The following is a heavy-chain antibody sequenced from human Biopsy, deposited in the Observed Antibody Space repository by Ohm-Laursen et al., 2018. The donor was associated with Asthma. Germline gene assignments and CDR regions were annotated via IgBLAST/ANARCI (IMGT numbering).Heavy chain of an antibody. CDR2: ISFDGSNE. CDR1: GFSFSNFG. J-gene: IGHJ4*02. CDR3: AKELFPGWELRRGPDS. V-gene: IGHV3-30*18. Sequence: SLRLSCTAPGFSFSNFGMHWVRQAPGKGLEWVAVISFDGSNEDYADSVKGRFTISRDNSKNTLFLEMNSLRPEDTTVYYCAKELFPGWELRRGPDSWGQGTLVTVSS. D-gene: IGHD1-26*01.